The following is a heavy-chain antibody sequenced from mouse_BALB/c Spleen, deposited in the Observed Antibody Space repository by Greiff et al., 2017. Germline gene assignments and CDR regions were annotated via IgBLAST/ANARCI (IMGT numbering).Heavy chain of an antibody. CDR3: ARSGGNYAFTY. D-gene: IGHD2-1*01. V-gene: IGHV1-4*01. Sequence: QVQLQQSGAELVRPGASVKMSCKASGYTFTTYTMHWVKQRPGQGLEWIGYINPSSGYTNYKQKFKDKATLTADKSSSTAYMQLRSLTSEDSAVYYCARSGGNYAFTYWGQGTLVTVSA. CDR1: GYTFTTYT. CDR2: INPSSGYT. J-gene: IGHJ3*01.